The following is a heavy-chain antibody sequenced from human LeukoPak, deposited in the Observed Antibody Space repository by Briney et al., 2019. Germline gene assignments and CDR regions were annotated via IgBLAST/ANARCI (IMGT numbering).Heavy chain of an antibody. V-gene: IGHV1-2*06. D-gene: IGHD1-26*01. Sequence: ASVKVSCKASAFTFTGYFVHWVRQAPGQGLKWMGRIDPKNGGTKYEQKFQGRVTMTRDTSLITAYMELSRLSFDDTAVYYCARGSSVVGASFWLGPWGQGTPVTVSS. CDR3: ARGSSVVGASFWLGP. CDR1: AFTFTGYF. CDR2: IDPKNGGT. J-gene: IGHJ5*02.